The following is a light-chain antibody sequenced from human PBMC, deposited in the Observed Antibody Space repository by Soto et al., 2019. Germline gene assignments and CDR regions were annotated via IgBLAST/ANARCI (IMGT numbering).Light chain of an antibody. Sequence: QSVLTQPASVSGSPGQSITISCTGTSSYVGSDNLVSWFQQHPGKAPKLMIYEVNKRPSGVSNRFSGSKSGNTASLTISGLQAEDEADYYCSSARSYIHVVFGGGTKL. CDR2: EVN. J-gene: IGLJ2*01. CDR1: SSYVGSDNL. CDR3: SSARSYIHVV. V-gene: IGLV2-23*02.